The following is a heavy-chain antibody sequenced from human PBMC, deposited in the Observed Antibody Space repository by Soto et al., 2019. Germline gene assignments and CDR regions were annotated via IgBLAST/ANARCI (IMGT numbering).Heavy chain of an antibody. Sequence: GGSLRLSCAASGFTFSSYGMHWVRQAPGKGLEWVAVIWYDGSNKYYADSVKGRLTISRDNSKNTLYLQMNSLRAEDTAVYYCARDPRYCSGGSCFPRDVFDISGRGTMVTVS. D-gene: IGHD2-15*01. J-gene: IGHJ3*02. V-gene: IGHV3-33*01. CDR2: IWYDGSNK. CDR3: ARDPRYCSGGSCFPRDVFDI. CDR1: GFTFSSYG.